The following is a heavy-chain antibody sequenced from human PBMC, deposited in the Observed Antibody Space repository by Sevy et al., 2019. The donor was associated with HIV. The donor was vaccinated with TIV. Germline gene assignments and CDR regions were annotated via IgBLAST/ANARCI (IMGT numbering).Heavy chain of an antibody. J-gene: IGHJ4*02. Sequence: SETLSLTCTVSGGSVSSGSYYWSWIRQPPGKGLEWIGYIYYSGGTNYNPSLKSRVTISVDTSKNQFSLKLSSVTAADTAVYYCASLPKGSSSWVTLDYWGQGTLVTVSS. CDR2: IYYSGGT. CDR1: GGSVSSGSYY. V-gene: IGHV4-61*01. CDR3: ASLPKGSSSWVTLDY. D-gene: IGHD6-13*01.